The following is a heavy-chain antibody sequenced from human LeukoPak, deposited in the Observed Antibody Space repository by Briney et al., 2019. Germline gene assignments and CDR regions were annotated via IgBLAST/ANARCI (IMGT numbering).Heavy chain of an antibody. Sequence: PGGSLRLSCAASGFTFSSYSMNWVRRAPGKGLEWVSYISSSSSTIYYADSVKGRFTISRDNAKNSLYLQMNSLRAEDTAVYYCASGTVVTHYWGQGTLVTVSS. J-gene: IGHJ4*02. CDR2: ISSSSSTI. V-gene: IGHV3-48*01. CDR1: GFTFSSYS. CDR3: ASGTVVTHY. D-gene: IGHD4-23*01.